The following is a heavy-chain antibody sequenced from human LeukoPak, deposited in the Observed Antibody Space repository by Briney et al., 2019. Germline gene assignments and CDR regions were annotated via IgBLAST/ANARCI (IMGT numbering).Heavy chain of an antibody. CDR2: ISSSSSTI. V-gene: IGHV3-48*01. D-gene: IGHD1-26*01. J-gene: IGHJ4*02. CDR1: GFTFSSYS. Sequence: PGGSLRPSCAASGFTFSSYSMSWVRHAAGKGLGWVSYISSSSSTIYYADSVKGRFTISRDNAKNSLYLQMNSLRAEDTAVYYCAREEWELIYFDYWGQGTLVTVSS. CDR3: AREEWELIYFDY.